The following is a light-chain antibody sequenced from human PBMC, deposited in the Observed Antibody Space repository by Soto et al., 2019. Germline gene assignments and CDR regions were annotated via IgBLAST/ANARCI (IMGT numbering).Light chain of an antibody. J-gene: IGKJ4*02. Sequence: DVQMTQSPSSLSASVGESLTLTGRASQTVTSYLNWYQQKPGKAPKLLIYAASTLQSGVPSRFSGSGSGTEFTLTIISLQPEEFATYYCQQSYRFPKTFGGGTKVDIK. V-gene: IGKV1-39*01. CDR2: AAS. CDR1: QTVTSY. CDR3: QQSYRFPKT.